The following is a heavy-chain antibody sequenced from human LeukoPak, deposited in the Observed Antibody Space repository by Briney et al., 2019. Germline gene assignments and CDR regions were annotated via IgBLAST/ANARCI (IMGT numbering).Heavy chain of an antibody. V-gene: IGHV3-15*01. Sequence: GGSLRLSCAASGFTFSNAWMSWVRQAPGKGLEWVGRIKSKTDGGTTDYAAPVKGRFTISRDDSKNTLYLQMNSLRAEDTAVYFCARATWDPNYYYYMDVWGKGTTVTISS. CDR2: IKSKTDGGTT. CDR1: GFTFSNAW. CDR3: ARATWDPNYYYYMDV. D-gene: IGHD1-26*01. J-gene: IGHJ6*03.